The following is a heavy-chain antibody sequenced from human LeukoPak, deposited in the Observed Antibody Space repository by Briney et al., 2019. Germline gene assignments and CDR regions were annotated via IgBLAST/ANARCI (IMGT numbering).Heavy chain of an antibody. V-gene: IGHV4-30-4*08. J-gene: IGHJ5*02. CDR1: GGSISSGDYY. Sequence: SETLSLTCTVSGGSISSGDYYWSWIRQPPGKGLEWIGYIYYSGSTNYNPSLKSRVTISVDTSKNQFSLKLSSVTAADTAVYYCARHSHGGNSNWFDPWGQGTLVTVSS. D-gene: IGHD4-23*01. CDR3: ARHSHGGNSNWFDP. CDR2: IYYSGST.